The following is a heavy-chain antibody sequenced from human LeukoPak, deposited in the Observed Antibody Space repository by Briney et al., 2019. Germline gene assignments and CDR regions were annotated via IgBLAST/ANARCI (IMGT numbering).Heavy chain of an antibody. CDR3: ARELSFGGSYPCDY. D-gene: IGHD1-26*01. CDR1: VYSVSSNSAA. V-gene: IGHV6-1*01. Sequence: SQTLSLTCAISVYSVSSNSAAWNWIRQSPSRGLDWLGRTYYRSKWYNDYAVSVKSRIIINPDTSKNQFSLQLNSVTPEDTAVYYCARELSFGGSYPCDYWGQGTLVTVSS. CDR2: TYYRSKWYN. J-gene: IGHJ4*02.